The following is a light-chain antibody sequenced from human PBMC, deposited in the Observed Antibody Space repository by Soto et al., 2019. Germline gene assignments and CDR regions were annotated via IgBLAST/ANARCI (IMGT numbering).Light chain of an antibody. V-gene: IGKV3-15*01. J-gene: IGKJ5*01. CDR3: QQYNDWPIT. CDR1: QSVSNN. CDR2: GAS. Sequence: EIVMTQSPATLSVSPGETTRLSCRASQSVSNNLAWYQQKPGQAPRLFMYGASTRATGIPARFSGSGSGTEFTLTISSLQSEDFAVYYCQQYNDWPITFGQGTRLEIK.